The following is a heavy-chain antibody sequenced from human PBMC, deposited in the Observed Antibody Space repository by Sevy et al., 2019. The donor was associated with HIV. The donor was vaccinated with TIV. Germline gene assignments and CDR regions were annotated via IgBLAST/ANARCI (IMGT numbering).Heavy chain of an antibody. D-gene: IGHD3-9*01. CDR2: IKQDGSEK. V-gene: IGHV3-7*01. CDR3: ARGPSGYYFDY. J-gene: IGHJ4*02. Sequence: GGSLRLSCAASGFTFSSYWMSWVRQAPGKGLEGVANIKQDGSEKYYVDSVKGRFTISRDNAKNSLYLQMNSLRAEDTAVYYCARGPSGYYFDYWGQGTLVTVSS. CDR1: GFTFSSYW.